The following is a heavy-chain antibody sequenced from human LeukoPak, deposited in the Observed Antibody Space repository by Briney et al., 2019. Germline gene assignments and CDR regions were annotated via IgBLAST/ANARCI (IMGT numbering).Heavy chain of an antibody. CDR3: ARGLRGGGDRYLRY. V-gene: IGHV4-34*01. D-gene: IGHD2-21*02. J-gene: IGHJ4*02. CDR2: INHSGST. CDR1: GGSFSGYY. Sequence: SETLSLTCAVYGGSFSGYYWSWIRQPPGKGLEWIGEINHSGSTNYNPSLKSRVTISVDTSKNQFSLKLSSVTAADTAVYYCARGLRGGGDRYLRYWGQGTLVTVSS.